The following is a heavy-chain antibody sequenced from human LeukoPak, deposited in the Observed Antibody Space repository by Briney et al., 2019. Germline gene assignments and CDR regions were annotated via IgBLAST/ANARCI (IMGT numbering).Heavy chain of an antibody. CDR2: IRYDGSNK. D-gene: IGHD4-17*01. Sequence: GGSPRLSCAASGFTFSSYGMHWVRQAPGKGLEWVAFIRYDGSNKYYADSVKGRFTISRDNSKNTLYLQMNSLRAEDTAVYYCAKDYSGVTTVTTREDYWGQGTLVTVSS. CDR3: AKDYSGVTTVTTREDY. J-gene: IGHJ4*02. V-gene: IGHV3-30*02. CDR1: GFTFSSYG.